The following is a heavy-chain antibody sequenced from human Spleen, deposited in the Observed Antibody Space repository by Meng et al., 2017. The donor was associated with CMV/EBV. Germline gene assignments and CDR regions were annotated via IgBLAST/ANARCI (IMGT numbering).Heavy chain of an antibody. V-gene: IGHV3-30*04. CDR1: DFTFSDYP. CDR3: VREQWLVKVQDY. Sequence: CEDSDFTFSDYPMHWVRQAPGKGLEWVARISDDGSYKEFADSVRGRFSISRDNSKRMLYLEMNSLRSEDTAVYYCVREQWLVKVQDYWGQGTLVTVSS. CDR2: ISDDGSYK. J-gene: IGHJ4*02. D-gene: IGHD6-19*01.